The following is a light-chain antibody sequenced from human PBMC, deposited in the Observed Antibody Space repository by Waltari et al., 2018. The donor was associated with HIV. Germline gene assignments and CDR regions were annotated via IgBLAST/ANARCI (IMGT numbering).Light chain of an antibody. CDR3: ASWDDGLSGHV. J-gene: IGLJ1*01. Sequence: QSGLTQPLSLSGTPGQRLTIPCSGNNSNIGRNYVFWYRQLPGTAPSLLVYRNDQRPSGVADRFSGSLSGASASLVIGGLRVEDEADYFCASWDDGLSGHVFGGGTTVSV. CDR1: NSNIGRNY. V-gene: IGLV1-47*01. CDR2: RND.